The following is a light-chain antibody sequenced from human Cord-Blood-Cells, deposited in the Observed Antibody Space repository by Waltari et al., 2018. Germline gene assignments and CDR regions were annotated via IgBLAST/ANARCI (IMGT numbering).Light chain of an antibody. CDR1: QSISSW. CDR3: QQYNSYSYT. CDR2: KAS. Sequence: DIQMTQSPSTLSASVGDRVTITCRASQSISSWLAWYQQKPGKAPKLLIYKASSLESGVPSRFSGSGSRTEFTLTISSMQPDDFATYYCQQYNSYSYTVGQGTKLEIK. V-gene: IGKV1-5*03. J-gene: IGKJ2*01.